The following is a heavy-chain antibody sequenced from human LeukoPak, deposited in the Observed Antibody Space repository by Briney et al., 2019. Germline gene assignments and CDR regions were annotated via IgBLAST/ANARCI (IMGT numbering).Heavy chain of an antibody. V-gene: IGHV3-30*02. Sequence: GGSLRLSCAASGFTFSSYGIHWVRQAPGKGLERVAFIRYDGSNKYYADSVKGRFTISRDNSKNTLYLQMNSLRAEDTAVYYCAKDGGYPRGVHFDYWGQGTLVTVSS. CDR1: GFTFSSYG. D-gene: IGHD5-12*01. J-gene: IGHJ4*02. CDR2: IRYDGSNK. CDR3: AKDGGYPRGVHFDY.